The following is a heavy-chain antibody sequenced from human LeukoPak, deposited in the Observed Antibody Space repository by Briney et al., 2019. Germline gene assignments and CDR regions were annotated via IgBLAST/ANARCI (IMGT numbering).Heavy chain of an antibody. CDR2: ISSSGSTI. V-gene: IGHV3-48*03. Sequence: PGGSLRLSCEASEFTFSSYEMNWVRQAPGKGLGWVSYISSSGSTIYYADSVKGRFTISRDNAKNSLYLQMNSLRAEDTAVYYCARDRGSWLDSFDYWGQGTLVTVSS. CDR1: EFTFSSYE. D-gene: IGHD6-19*01. CDR3: ARDRGSWLDSFDY. J-gene: IGHJ4*02.